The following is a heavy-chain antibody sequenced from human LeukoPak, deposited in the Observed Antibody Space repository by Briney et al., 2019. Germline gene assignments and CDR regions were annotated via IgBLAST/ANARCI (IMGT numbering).Heavy chain of an antibody. CDR1: GFTFSNAW. Sequence: PGGSLRLSCAASGFTFSNAWMSWVRQAPGKGLEWVGRIKSKADAGTTEYAAPVKGRFTISRDNSKNTVYLQMNSLKTEDTAVYYCTTEGLPGSFDYWGQGTLVTVSS. CDR3: TTEGLPGSFDY. J-gene: IGHJ4*02. V-gene: IGHV3-15*01. D-gene: IGHD4-11*01. CDR2: IKSKADAGTT.